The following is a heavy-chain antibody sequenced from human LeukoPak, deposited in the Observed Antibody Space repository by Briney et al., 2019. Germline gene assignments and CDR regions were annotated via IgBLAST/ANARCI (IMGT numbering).Heavy chain of an antibody. CDR1: GGSFSGYY. Sequence: SETLSLTCAVYGGSFSGYYWSWIRQPPGKGLEWIGEINHSGSTNYNPSLKSRVTISVDTSKNQFSLKLSSVTAADTAVYYCAREGYDSSGYQGAFDIWGQGIMVTVSS. V-gene: IGHV4-34*01. J-gene: IGHJ3*02. CDR3: AREGYDSSGYQGAFDI. D-gene: IGHD3-22*01. CDR2: INHSGST.